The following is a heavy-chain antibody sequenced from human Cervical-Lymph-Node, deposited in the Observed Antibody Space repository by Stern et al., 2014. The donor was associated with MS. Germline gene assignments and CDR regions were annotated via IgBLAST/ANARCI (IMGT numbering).Heavy chain of an antibody. CDR2: AWYDGSTA. J-gene: IGHJ4*02. CDR3: ARGHIPYAYNYLFDY. D-gene: IGHD5-24*01. Sequence: QVQLVQSGGGVVQPGTSLRLSCAASGFTFSSYGMHWVRQAPGKGLEWVALAWYDGSTAYYTNSVKGRFISRDNSKNTLSLQMNSLTAEDTAVYYCARGHIPYAYNYLFDYWGQGTLVTVSS. CDR1: GFTFSSYG. V-gene: IGHV3-33*01.